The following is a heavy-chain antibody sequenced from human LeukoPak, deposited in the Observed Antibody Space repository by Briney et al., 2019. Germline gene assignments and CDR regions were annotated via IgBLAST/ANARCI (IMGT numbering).Heavy chain of an antibody. CDR1: GFTFSSYW. V-gene: IGHV3-7*05. CDR2: INEDGSQK. D-gene: IGHD3-22*01. CDR3: AKGRDSSGRSSDS. Sequence: PGGSLRLSCSASGFTFSSYWMSWVRRAPGKGLEWVANINEDGSQKNYVDSVKGRFTISRDNSKNTLFLQMNSLRAEDTALFYCAKGRDSSGRSSDSWGQGTLVTVSS. J-gene: IGHJ4*02.